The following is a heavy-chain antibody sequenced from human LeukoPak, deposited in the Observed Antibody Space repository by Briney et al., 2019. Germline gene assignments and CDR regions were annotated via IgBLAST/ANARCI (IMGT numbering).Heavy chain of an antibody. D-gene: IGHD3-10*01. J-gene: IGHJ5*02. CDR3: ASFDGRITMVRGVIP. CDR1: GYTFTGYY. V-gene: IGHV1-2*02. Sequence: GASVKVSCKASGYTFTGYYMHWVRQDPGQGLEWMGWINPNSGGTNYAQKFQGRVTMTRDTSISTAYMELSRLRSDDTAVYYCASFDGRITMVRGVIPWGQGTLVTVSS. CDR2: INPNSGGT.